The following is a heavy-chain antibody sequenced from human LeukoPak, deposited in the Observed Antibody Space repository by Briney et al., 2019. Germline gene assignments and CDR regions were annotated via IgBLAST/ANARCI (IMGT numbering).Heavy chain of an antibody. CDR1: GGSLSGYY. V-gene: IGHV4-34*01. Sequence: SETLSLTCAVYGGSLSGYYWTWIRQSPGKGLEWIGQINHSGSTNYNPSLKSRVTISVDMSSNQFSLKLSSVTAADTAVYYCARLSVIVGAALEYYYYYMDVWGQGTTVTVSS. D-gene: IGHD1-26*01. J-gene: IGHJ6*03. CDR2: INHSGST. CDR3: ARLSVIVGAALEYYYYYMDV.